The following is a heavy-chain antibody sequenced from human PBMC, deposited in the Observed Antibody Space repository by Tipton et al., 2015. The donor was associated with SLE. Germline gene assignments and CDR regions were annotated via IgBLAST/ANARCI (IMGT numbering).Heavy chain of an antibody. J-gene: IGHJ4*02. Sequence: LRLSCTVSGASISSYYWCWIRQPPGKGLEWIGYIYYSGSTIHNPSLKSRVTMSVDTSKNQFSRKLSSVTAADTAVYYCAREPRSGYHDYWGQGTPVIVSS. CDR3: AREPRSGYHDY. V-gene: IGHV4-59*12. CDR1: GASISSYY. D-gene: IGHD3-3*01. CDR2: IYYSGST.